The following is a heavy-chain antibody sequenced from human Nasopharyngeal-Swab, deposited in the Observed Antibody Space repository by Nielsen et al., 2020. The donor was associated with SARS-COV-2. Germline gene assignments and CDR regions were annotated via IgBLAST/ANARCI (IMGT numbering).Heavy chain of an antibody. V-gene: IGHV3-9*01. J-gene: IGHJ3*02. D-gene: IGHD1-1*01. CDR1: GFTFDDYA. CDR3: ARDRYWNDGAFDI. Sequence: SLKISCAASGFTFDDYAMHWVRQAPGKGLEWVSGISWNSGSIGYADSVKGRFTISRDNAKNSLYLQMNSLRDEDTAVYYCARDRYWNDGAFDIWGQGTMVTVSS. CDR2: ISWNSGSI.